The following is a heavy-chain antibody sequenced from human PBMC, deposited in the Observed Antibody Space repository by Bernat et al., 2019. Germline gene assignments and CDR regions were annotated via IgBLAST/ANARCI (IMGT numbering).Heavy chain of an antibody. CDR2: ISAYNGNT. CDR3: ARGHYCSSTSCYSRWFDP. Sequence: QVQLVQSGAEVKKPGASVKVSCKASGYTFTSYGISWVRQAPGQGLEWMGWISAYNGNTNYAQKFQGWVTMTRDTSISTAYMELSRLRSDDTAVYYCARGHYCSSTSCYSRWFDPWGQGTLVTVSS. V-gene: IGHV1-18*01. CDR1: GYTFTSYG. J-gene: IGHJ5*02. D-gene: IGHD2-2*01.